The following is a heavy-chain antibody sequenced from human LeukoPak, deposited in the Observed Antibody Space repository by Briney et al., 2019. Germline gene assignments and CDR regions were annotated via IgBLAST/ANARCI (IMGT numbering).Heavy chain of an antibody. CDR1: GFTFSSYS. CDR3: ARDYGDYPIFDY. V-gene: IGHV3-21*01. D-gene: IGHD4-17*01. Sequence: GGSLRLSCAASGFTFSSYSMNWVRQAPGKGLEWVSSISSSSSYIYYADSVKGRFTISRDNAKNSLYLQMNSLRAVDTAVYYCARDYGDYPIFDYWGQGTLVTVSS. CDR2: ISSSSSYI. J-gene: IGHJ4*02.